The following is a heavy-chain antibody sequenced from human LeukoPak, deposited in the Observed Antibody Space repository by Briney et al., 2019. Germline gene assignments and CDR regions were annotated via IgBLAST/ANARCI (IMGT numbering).Heavy chain of an antibody. J-gene: IGHJ4*02. CDR2: ISAYNGNT. CDR3: ARGVGATTSDY. V-gene: IGHV1-18*01. Sequence: EATVRVSCKASGYTFTSYGITWVRQAPGQGLEWMGWISAYNGNTNYAQKFQGRVTMTTDTPTTTPYMELRSLRSDDTAVYYCARGVGATTSDYWGQGTLVTVSS. D-gene: IGHD1-26*01. CDR1: GYTFTSYG.